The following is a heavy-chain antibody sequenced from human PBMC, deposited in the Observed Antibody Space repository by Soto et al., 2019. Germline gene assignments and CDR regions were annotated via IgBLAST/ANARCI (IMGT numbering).Heavy chain of an antibody. CDR1: GLTFSIYA. Sequence: EVQLLESGGGLVQPGGSLRLSCAASGLTFSIYAMSWVRQAPGKGLEWVSDISGSGGTTYYADSVKGRFTISRDNSKSTLYLQINSLRAEDTAVYYCAKDLSLWELHPASGGVFDYWGQGSLVTVSS. D-gene: IGHD1-26*01. CDR2: ISGSGGTT. CDR3: AKDLSLWELHPASGGVFDY. J-gene: IGHJ4*02. V-gene: IGHV3-23*01.